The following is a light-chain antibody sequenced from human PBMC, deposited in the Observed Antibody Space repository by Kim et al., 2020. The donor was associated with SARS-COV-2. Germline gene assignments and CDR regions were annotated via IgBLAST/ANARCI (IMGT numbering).Light chain of an antibody. CDR1: NIGSKS. Sequence: VSVAPGKTARITCGGNNIGSKSVHWYQQKPGQAPVLVIYYDSDRPSGIPERFSCSNSGNTATLTISRVEAGDEADYYCQVWDSSSDHPVFGGGTQLTVL. V-gene: IGLV3-21*04. J-gene: IGLJ3*02. CDR3: QVWDSSSDHPV. CDR2: YDS.